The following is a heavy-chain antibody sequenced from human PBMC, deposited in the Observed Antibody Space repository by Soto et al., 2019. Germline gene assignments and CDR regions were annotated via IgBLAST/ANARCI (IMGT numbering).Heavy chain of an antibody. CDR1: GFTFSSYG. V-gene: IGHV3-30*18. Sequence: GSLRLSCAASGFTFSSYGMHWVRQAPGKGLEWVAVISYDGSNKYYADSVKGRFTISRDNSKNTLYLQMNSLRAEDTAVYYCAKDEVRSSSRGYSDYWGQGTLVTVSS. CDR2: ISYDGSNK. D-gene: IGHD6-6*01. J-gene: IGHJ4*02. CDR3: AKDEVRSSSRGYSDY.